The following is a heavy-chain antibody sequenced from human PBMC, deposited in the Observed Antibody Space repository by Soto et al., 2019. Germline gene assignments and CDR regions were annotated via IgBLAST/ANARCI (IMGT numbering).Heavy chain of an antibody. J-gene: IGHJ4*02. CDR1: GGSISSGGYY. D-gene: IGHD2-15*01. Sequence: PSETLSLTCTVSGGSISSGGYYWSWIRQHPGKGLEWIGYIYYSGSTNYNPSLKSRVTISVDTSKNQFSLKLSSVTAADTAVYYCARDPGGRYDYWGQGTLVTVSS. CDR3: ARDPGGRYDY. CDR2: IYYSGST. V-gene: IGHV4-61*08.